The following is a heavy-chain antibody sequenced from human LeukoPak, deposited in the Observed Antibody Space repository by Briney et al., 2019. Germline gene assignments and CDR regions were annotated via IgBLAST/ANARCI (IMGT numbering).Heavy chain of an antibody. J-gene: IGHJ5*02. V-gene: IGHV5-10-1*01. D-gene: IGHD3-22*01. CDR1: GYSFTSYW. Sequence: FKGSGYSFTSYWISWVRQMPGKGLEWMGKIDPSDYYTNYSPSFQGHVTISADRSISSAYLQWSSLKPSDTAMYYCASSKFDSSGYSNWFDPWGQGTLVTVSS. CDR2: IDPSDYYT. CDR3: ASSKFDSSGYSNWFDP.